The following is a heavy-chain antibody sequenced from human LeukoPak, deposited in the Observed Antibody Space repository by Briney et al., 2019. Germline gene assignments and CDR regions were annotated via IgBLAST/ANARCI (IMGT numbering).Heavy chain of an antibody. CDR3: ARDREEYYDILTGYYGVSAFDI. CDR1: GYTFNGYY. J-gene: IGHJ3*02. V-gene: IGHV1-2*02. D-gene: IGHD3-9*01. CDR2: INANSGGT. Sequence: ASVKVSCKASGYTFNGYYMDWVRQARGQGLEWVVWINANSGGTNYAQKVQGRVTMTRDTSISTAYMELSRLRSDDTAVYYCARDREEYYDILTGYYGVSAFDIWGQGTMVTVSS.